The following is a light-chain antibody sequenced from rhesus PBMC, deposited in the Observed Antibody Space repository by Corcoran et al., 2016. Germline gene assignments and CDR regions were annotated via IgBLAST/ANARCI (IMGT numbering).Light chain of an antibody. CDR1: SSDIRAYNY. CDR2: ELT. V-gene: IGLV2-32*01. CDR3: CSYAGSYNYI. Sequence: QAALTQPRPVSGSPGQSVTISCTGTSSDIRAYNYLSWYQQHPDTAPRLIIYELTKRPSGVSDRFSGSKSGSTASLTISGLQAEDESDYFCCSYAGSYNYIFDVGTRLTV. J-gene: IGLJ1*01.